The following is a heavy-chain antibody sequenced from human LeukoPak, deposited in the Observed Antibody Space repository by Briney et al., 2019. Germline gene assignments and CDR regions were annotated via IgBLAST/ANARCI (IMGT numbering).Heavy chain of an antibody. Sequence: PGRSLRLSCAASGFTFSSYCMHWVRQAPGKGLEWVAVMWYDGSNKYYADSVKGRFTISRDNSKNTLYLQMNSLRAEDTAVYYCAKGQQKGSYWNWFDPWGQGTLVTVSS. CDR2: MWYDGSNK. J-gene: IGHJ5*02. CDR1: GFTFSSYC. D-gene: IGHD2-15*01. CDR3: AKGQQKGSYWNWFDP. V-gene: IGHV3-33*06.